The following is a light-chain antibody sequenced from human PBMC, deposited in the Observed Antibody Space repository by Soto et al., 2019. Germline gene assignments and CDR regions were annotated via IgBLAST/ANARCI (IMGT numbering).Light chain of an antibody. CDR3: TSYTSTSTLEGV. J-gene: IGLJ3*02. V-gene: IGLV2-14*01. CDR2: EVS. Sequence: QSALTQPASVSGSPGQSITISCIVTTSDVGGYNYVSWYQQHPGKAPKLMIYEVSNRPSGVSTRFSGSKSGNTASLTISGLPAEDEADYYCTSYTSTSTLEGVFGGGTKLTVL. CDR1: TSDVGGYNY.